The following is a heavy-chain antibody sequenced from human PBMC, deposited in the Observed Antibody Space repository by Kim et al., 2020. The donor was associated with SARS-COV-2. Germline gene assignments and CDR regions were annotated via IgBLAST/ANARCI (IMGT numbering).Heavy chain of an antibody. Sequence: SETLSLTCTVSGGSITSSSYYWGWIRQPPGKGLEWIGSIYYSGSTYYNPSLKSRVTISVDTSKNQFSLKLSSVTAADTAVYYCSRHRVGATYYFDYWGQGTLVTVSS. V-gene: IGHV4-39*01. CDR1: GGSITSSSYY. J-gene: IGHJ4*02. CDR2: IYYSGST. CDR3: SRHRVGATYYFDY. D-gene: IGHD1-26*01.